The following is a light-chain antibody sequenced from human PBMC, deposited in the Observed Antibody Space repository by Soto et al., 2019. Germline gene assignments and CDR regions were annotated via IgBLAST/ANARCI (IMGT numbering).Light chain of an antibody. CDR3: QQSYSNPPT. CDR1: QAIIRY. CDR2: AAS. J-gene: IGKJ1*01. V-gene: IGKV1-39*01. Sequence: DIQITQAPSSPFASVGDRVTLSLRASQAIIRYLNWYRQSPGKAPNLLIYAASTLQSGVPSRFSGSGSGTDFTLTISSLQPEDFAIYYCQQSYSNPPTFGQGTKVDIK.